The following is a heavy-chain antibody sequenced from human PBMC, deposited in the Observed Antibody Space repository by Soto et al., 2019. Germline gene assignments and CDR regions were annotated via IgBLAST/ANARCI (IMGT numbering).Heavy chain of an antibody. Sequence: QLVESGGGLVQPGGSLRLSCAASGFTFSNYWMTWVRQAPGKGLEWVANIKGDGSKRSYLDSVRGRFTVSRDNAKDSLYLQMNSLRAEDTALYYCTRDVSPGSSGWYFDAFDIWGQGTMVTVSS. V-gene: IGHV3-7*05. J-gene: IGHJ3*02. D-gene: IGHD6-13*01. CDR1: GFTFSNYW. CDR3: TRDVSPGSSGWYFDAFDI. CDR2: IKGDGSKR.